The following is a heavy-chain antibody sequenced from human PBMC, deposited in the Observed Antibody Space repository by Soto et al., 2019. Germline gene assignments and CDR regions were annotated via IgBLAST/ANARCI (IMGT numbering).Heavy chain of an antibody. CDR1: GFTFNNAW. V-gene: IGHV3-48*01. D-gene: IGHD1-1*01. Sequence: GGSLRLSCAASGFTFNNAWINWVRQAPGKGLEWFSYISSSSSTIYYADSVKGRFTISRDNAKNSLYLQMNSLRAEDTAVYYCARGPLTAATIWFDPWGQGTLVSV. CDR3: ARGPLTAATIWFDP. CDR2: ISSSSSTI. J-gene: IGHJ5*02.